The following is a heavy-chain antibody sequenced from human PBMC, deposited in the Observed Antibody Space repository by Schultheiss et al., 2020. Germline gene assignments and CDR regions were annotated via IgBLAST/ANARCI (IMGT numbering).Heavy chain of an antibody. Sequence: SVKVSCKASGGTFSSYTISWVRQAPGQGLEWMGGIIPIFGTANYAQKFQGRVTITADESTSTAYMELSSLRSEDTAVYYCARARAYTAMVRLYGMDVWGHGTTVTVS. CDR3: ARARAYTAMVRLYGMDV. CDR1: GGTFSSYT. D-gene: IGHD5-18*01. CDR2: IIPIFGTA. V-gene: IGHV1-69*13. J-gene: IGHJ6*02.